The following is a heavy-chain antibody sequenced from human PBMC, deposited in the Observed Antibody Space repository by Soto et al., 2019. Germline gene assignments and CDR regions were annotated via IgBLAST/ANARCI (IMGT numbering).Heavy chain of an antibody. CDR3: AREGRVDILTGYTTPDFDY. CDR1: GGTFSSYT. Sequence: SVKVSCKASGGTFSSYTISWVRQAPGQGLEWMGRIIPILGIANYAQKFQGRVTITADKSTSTAYMELSSLRSEDTAVYYCAREGRVDILTGYTTPDFDYWGQGTLVTVSS. CDR2: IIPILGIA. J-gene: IGHJ4*02. V-gene: IGHV1-69*04. D-gene: IGHD3-9*01.